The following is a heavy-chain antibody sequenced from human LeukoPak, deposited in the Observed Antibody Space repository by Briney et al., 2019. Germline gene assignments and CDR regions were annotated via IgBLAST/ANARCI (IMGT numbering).Heavy chain of an antibody. D-gene: IGHD2-2*01. Sequence: PSETLSLTCAVYGGSFSGYYWSWIRQPPGKGLEWIGEINHSGSTNYNPSLKSRVTISVDTSKNQFSLKLSSVTAADTAVYYCANILGYCSSTSCYVESGDYWGQGTLATVSS. CDR3: ANILGYCSSTSCYVESGDY. J-gene: IGHJ4*02. V-gene: IGHV4-34*01. CDR2: INHSGST. CDR1: GGSFSGYY.